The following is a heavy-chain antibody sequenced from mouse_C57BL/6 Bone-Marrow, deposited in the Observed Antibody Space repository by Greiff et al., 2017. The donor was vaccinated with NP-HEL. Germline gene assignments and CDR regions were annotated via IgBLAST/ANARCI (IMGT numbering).Heavy chain of an antibody. V-gene: IGHV3-6*01. Sequence: EVKLMESGPGLVKPSQSLSLTCSVTGYSITSGYYWNWIRQFPGNQLEWMGYISYDGSNNYNPSLKNRISITRDTSKNQFFLKLNSVTTEDTATYYCARNLGSTYYFDYWGQGTTLTVSS. CDR3: ARNLGSTYYFDY. CDR2: ISYDGSN. D-gene: IGHD1-1*01. CDR1: GYSITSGYY. J-gene: IGHJ2*01.